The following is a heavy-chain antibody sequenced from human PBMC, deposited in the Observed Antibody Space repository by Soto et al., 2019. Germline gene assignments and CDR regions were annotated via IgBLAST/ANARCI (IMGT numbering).Heavy chain of an antibody. V-gene: IGHV4-61*01. CDR2: IYYSGST. CDR1: GGSVSSGSYY. Sequence: ETLSLTCTVSGGSVSSGSYYWSWIRQPPGKGLEWIGYIYYSGSTNYNPSLKSRVTISVDTSKNQFSLKLSSVTAADTAVYYCARARYSSSWYAAFDIWGQGTMVTVSS. J-gene: IGHJ3*02. CDR3: ARARYSSSWYAAFDI. D-gene: IGHD6-13*01.